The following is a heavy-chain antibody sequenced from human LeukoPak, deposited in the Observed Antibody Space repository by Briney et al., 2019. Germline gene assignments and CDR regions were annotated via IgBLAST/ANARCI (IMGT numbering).Heavy chain of an antibody. D-gene: IGHD4-17*01. CDR1: GFTFSDYY. Sequence: AGGSLRLSCAASGFTFSDYYMSWIRQAPGKGLEWVSYISSSSGSTIYYADSVKGRFTISRDNAKNSLYLQMNSLRAEDTAVYYCARGHYGIDHWGQGTLVTVSS. CDR2: ISSSSGSTI. CDR3: ARGHYGIDH. V-gene: IGHV3-11*01. J-gene: IGHJ4*02.